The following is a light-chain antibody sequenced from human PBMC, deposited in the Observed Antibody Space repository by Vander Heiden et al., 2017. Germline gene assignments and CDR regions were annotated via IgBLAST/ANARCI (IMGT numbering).Light chain of an antibody. J-gene: IGKJ2*01. CDR1: QSVSSN. CDR3: QQYNNWPLST. V-gene: IGKV3-15*01. CDR2: GAS. Sequence: EIVMTQSPATLSVSPGERATLSCRASQSVSSNLAWYQQKPGQAPRLLIYGASTRATGIPARFSGSGYGKEFTLTISSRQSEDFAVYYCQQYNNWPLSTFGQGTKLEIK.